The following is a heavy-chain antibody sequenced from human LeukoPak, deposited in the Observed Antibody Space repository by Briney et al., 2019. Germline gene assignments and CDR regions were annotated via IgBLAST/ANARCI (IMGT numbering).Heavy chain of an antibody. V-gene: IGHV3-9*01. CDR2: ISWNSGSI. CDR3: AKGYDSSGYYLGNDY. D-gene: IGHD3-22*01. CDR1: GFTFDDYA. Sequence: PGGSLRLSCAASGFTFDDYAMHWVRQAPGKGLEWVSGISWNSGSIGYADSVKSRFTISRDNAKNSLYLQMNSLRAEDTALYYCAKGYDSSGYYLGNDYWGQGTLVTVSS. J-gene: IGHJ4*02.